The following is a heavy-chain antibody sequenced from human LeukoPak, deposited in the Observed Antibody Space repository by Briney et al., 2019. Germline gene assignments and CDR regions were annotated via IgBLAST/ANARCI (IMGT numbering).Heavy chain of an antibody. V-gene: IGHV3-23*01. J-gene: IGHJ4*02. Sequence: PGGSLRLSCAASGFTFSSYAMSWVRQAPGKGLEWVSANSGSGGSTYYADSVKGRFTISRDNSKNTLYLQMNSLRAEDTAVYYCAKRGQPGLQYYFDYWGQGTLVTVSS. D-gene: IGHD1-14*01. CDR1: GFTFSSYA. CDR2: NSGSGGST. CDR3: AKRGQPGLQYYFDY.